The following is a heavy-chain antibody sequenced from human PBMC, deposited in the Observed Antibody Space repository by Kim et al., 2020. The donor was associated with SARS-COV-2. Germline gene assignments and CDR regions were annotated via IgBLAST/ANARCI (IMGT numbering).Heavy chain of an antibody. CDR3: AKDYEGIAVAGEPYFDY. J-gene: IGHJ4*02. Sequence: VKGRFTISSDNSTNTMYLQMNSLRAEDTAVYYCAKDYEGIAVAGEPYFDYWGQGTLVTVSS. D-gene: IGHD6-19*01. V-gene: IGHV3-23*03.